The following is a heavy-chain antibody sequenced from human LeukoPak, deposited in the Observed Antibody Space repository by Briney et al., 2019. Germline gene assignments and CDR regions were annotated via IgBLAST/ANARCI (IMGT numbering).Heavy chain of an antibody. CDR1: GFTFG. J-gene: IGHJ6*02. D-gene: IGHD5-18*01. CDR3: ARQTAMAKYYYYGMDV. Sequence: GGSLRLSSAASGFTFGMSWVRQAPGKGLEWVSGISWNGGRTGYADSVKGRFTISRDNAKNSLYLQMNSLRAEDTALYYCARQTAMAKYYYYGMDVWGQGTTVTVSS. V-gene: IGHV3-20*04. CDR2: ISWNGGRT.